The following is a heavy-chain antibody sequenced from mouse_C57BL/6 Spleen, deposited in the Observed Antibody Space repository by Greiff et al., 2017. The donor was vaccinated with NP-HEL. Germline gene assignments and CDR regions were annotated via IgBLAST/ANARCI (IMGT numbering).Heavy chain of an antibody. D-gene: IGHD1-1*01. J-gene: IGHJ1*03. CDR2: IYPGDGDT. CDR3: ATISTTVAWYFDV. Sequence: VKLMESGPELVKPGASVKISCKASGYAFSSSWMNWVKQRPGKGLEWIGRIYPGDGDTNYNGKFKGKATLTADKSSSTAYMQLSSLTSEDAAVYFCATISTTVAWYFDVWGTGTTVTVSS. V-gene: IGHV1-82*01. CDR1: GYAFSSSW.